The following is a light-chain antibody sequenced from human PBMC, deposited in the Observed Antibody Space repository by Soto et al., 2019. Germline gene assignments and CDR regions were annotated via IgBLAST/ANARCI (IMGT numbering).Light chain of an antibody. CDR2: SNN. V-gene: IGLV1-44*01. CDR1: SSNIGSKT. CDR3: AAWDDSLNCVV. J-gene: IGLJ2*01. Sequence: QPVLTQPPSASGTPGQRVTISCSGSSSNIGSKTVNWYQQLPGTAPKLRIYSNNQRPSGVPDRFSGSKSGTSASLAISGLQSEDEADYYWAAWDDSLNCVVFGGGTKLTVL.